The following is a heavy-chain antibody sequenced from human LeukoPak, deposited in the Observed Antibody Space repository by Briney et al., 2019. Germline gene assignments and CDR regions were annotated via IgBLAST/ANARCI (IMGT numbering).Heavy chain of an antibody. CDR3: ARVKRWLQPFDY. D-gene: IGHD5-24*01. J-gene: IGHJ4*02. CDR2: INHSGST. Sequence: SETLSLTCAVYGGSFGGYYWSWIRQPPGKGLEWIGEINHSGSTNYNPSLKSRVTISVDTSKNQFSLKLSSVTAADTAVYYCARVKRWLQPFDYWGQGTLVTVSS. CDR1: GGSFGGYY. V-gene: IGHV4-34*01.